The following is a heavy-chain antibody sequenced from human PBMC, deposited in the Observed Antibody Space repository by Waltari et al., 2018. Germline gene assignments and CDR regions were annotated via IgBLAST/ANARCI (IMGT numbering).Heavy chain of an antibody. CDR2: INPIFGTE. CDR3: ARGGTSSGYYYYYGMDV. J-gene: IGHJ6*02. V-gene: IGHV1-69*08. D-gene: IGHD3-22*01. Sequence: QVQLVQSGAEVKKPGSSVKVSCKASGGTFSSYAISWVRQAPGQGLEWMGRINPIFGTENYAQKFQGSVTITADKSTSTAYMELSSLRSEDTAVYYCARGGTSSGYYYYYGMDVWGQGTTVTVSS. CDR1: GGTFSSYA.